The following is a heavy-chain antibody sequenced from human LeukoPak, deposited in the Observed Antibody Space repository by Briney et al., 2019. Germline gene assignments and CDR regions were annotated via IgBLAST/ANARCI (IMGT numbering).Heavy chain of an antibody. CDR2: IIPIFGTA. CDR1: GGTFSSYT. J-gene: IGHJ4*02. V-gene: IGHV1-69*05. D-gene: IGHD4-17*01. Sequence: SVKVSCKASGGTFSSYTISWVRQAPGQGLEWMGRIIPIFGTANYAQKFQGRVTITTDESTSTAYMELSSLRSEDTAVYYCARDHGDYVGSYFDYWGQGTLVTVSS. CDR3: ARDHGDYVGSYFDY.